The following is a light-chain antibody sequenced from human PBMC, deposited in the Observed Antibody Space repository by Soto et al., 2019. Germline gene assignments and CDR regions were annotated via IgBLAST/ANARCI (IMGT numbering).Light chain of an antibody. CDR3: CSYAGSRTLV. V-gene: IGLV2-23*01. Sequence: QSVLTQPASVSGSPEQSITISCTGTSSDVGAYNLVSWYQQHPGKAPKLIIYEGSKRPSGISHRFSGSKSDNTASLTISGLRAEDEAHYHCCSYAGSRTLVFGGGTKVTVL. J-gene: IGLJ3*02. CDR1: SSDVGAYNL. CDR2: EGS.